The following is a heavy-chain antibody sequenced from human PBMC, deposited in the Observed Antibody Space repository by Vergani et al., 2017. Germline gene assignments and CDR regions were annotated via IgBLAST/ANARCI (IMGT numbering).Heavy chain of an antibody. D-gene: IGHD3-3*01. CDR3: ASSDYDFWSGYYLGD. CDR2: INHSGST. Sequence: QVQLQQWGAGLLKPSETLSLTCAVYGGSFSGYYWSWIRQPPGKGLEWIGEINHSGSTNYNPSLKSRVTISVDTSKNQFSLNLSSVTAADTAVYYCASSDYDFWSGYYLGDWGQGTLVTVSS. V-gene: IGHV4-34*01. CDR1: GGSFSGYY. J-gene: IGHJ4*02.